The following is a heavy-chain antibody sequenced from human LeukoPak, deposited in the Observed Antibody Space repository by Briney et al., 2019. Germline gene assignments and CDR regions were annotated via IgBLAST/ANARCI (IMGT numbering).Heavy chain of an antibody. V-gene: IGHV3-21*01. CDR3: ARDPYYYGSGSYCDY. CDR1: GFTFSSYS. D-gene: IGHD3-10*01. J-gene: IGHJ4*02. Sequence: GGSLRLSCAASGFTFSSYSMNWVRQAPGKGLEWVSSISSSSSYIYYADSVKGQFTISRDNAKNSLYLQMNSLRAEDTAVYYCARDPYYYGSGSYCDYWGQGTLVTVSS. CDR2: ISSSSSYI.